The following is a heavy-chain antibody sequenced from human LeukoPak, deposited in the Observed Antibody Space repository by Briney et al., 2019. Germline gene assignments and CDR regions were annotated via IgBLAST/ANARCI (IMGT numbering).Heavy chain of an antibody. Sequence: ASVTVSCTASGGTFNSYAISWVRQAPGQGLEWMGIINPSGGSTSYAQKFQGRVTMTRDMSTSTVYMELSSLRSEDTAVYYCARSESGLYYYMDVWGKGTTVTVSS. V-gene: IGHV1-46*02. CDR1: GGTFNSYA. D-gene: IGHD3-22*01. J-gene: IGHJ6*03. CDR3: ARSESGLYYYMDV. CDR2: INPSGGST.